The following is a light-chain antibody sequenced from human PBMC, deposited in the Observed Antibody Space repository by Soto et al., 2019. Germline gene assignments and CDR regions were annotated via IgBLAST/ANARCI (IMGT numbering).Light chain of an antibody. CDR2: WAS. CDR3: QQYYSTPWT. CDR1: QSVLYSSNSKNY. J-gene: IGKJ1*01. V-gene: IGKV4-1*01. Sequence: DIVMTQYPDSLAVSLGERATINCKSSQSVLYSSNSKNYLAWYQQKPGQPPELLIYWASTRESGVPDRFSGSGSGTDFTLTISSLQAEDVAVYYCQQYYSTPWTFGQGTKVEIK.